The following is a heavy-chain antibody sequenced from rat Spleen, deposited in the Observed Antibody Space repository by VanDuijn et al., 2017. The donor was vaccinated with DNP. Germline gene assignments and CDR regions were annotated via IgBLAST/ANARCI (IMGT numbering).Heavy chain of an antibody. CDR3: ARHGEVHLRYAMDA. CDR2: ITSSGGST. V-gene: IGHV5-31*01. CDR1: GFTFNKYW. D-gene: IGHD1-5*01. J-gene: IGHJ4*01. Sequence: EVQLVESGGGLVQPGRSLKLSCIVSGFTFNKYWMTWIRQVPGKGLEWVASITSSGGSTYYPDSVKGRFTISRHNAQNTLYLQMNSLRSEDTATYYCARHGEVHLRYAMDAWGQGTSVTVSS.